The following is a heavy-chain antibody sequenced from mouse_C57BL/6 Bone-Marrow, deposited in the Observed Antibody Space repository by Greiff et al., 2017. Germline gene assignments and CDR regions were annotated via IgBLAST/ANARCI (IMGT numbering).Heavy chain of an antibody. D-gene: IGHD2-3*01. CDR2: IHPNSGST. J-gene: IGHJ3*01. V-gene: IGHV1-64*01. Sequence: VQLQQPGAELVKPGASVKLSCKASGYTFTSYWMHWVKQRPGQGLEWIGMIHPNSGSTNYNEKFKSKATLTVDKSSSAAYMQLRSLTSENSAVYYCARSKIYDGYYAWFAYWGQGTLVTVSA. CDR1: GYTFTSYW. CDR3: ARSKIYDGYYAWFAY.